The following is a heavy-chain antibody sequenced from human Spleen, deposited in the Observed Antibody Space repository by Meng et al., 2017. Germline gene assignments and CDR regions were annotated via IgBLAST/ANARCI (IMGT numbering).Heavy chain of an antibody. CDR2: IGHSGFT. V-gene: IGHV4-39*01. CDR3: VRSSGWVRTGFDP. D-gene: IGHD6-19*01. J-gene: IGHJ5*02. Sequence: QPQLQESGPGLVKPSQALSLTCRVSGDYIGTGAYYWGWIRQAPGKGLEWIGSIGHSGFTYYTPSVRSRVTVSIDTSKNQFSRKLTSVTAADTAVYYCVRSSGWVRTGFDPWGQGTLVTVSS. CDR1: GDYIGTGAYY.